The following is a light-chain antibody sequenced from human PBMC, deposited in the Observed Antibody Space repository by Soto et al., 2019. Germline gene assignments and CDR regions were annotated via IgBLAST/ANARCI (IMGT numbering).Light chain of an antibody. Sequence: DIPMTQSPSTLSASVGDRVTITCRASQSISSWLAWYQQKPGKAPKLLIYDASSLESGVPSRFSGSGSGTEFTLTSSSLQPDDFATYYCQQYNSYSAWTFGQRTKVEIQ. CDR3: QQYNSYSAWT. J-gene: IGKJ1*01. V-gene: IGKV1-5*01. CDR1: QSISSW. CDR2: DAS.